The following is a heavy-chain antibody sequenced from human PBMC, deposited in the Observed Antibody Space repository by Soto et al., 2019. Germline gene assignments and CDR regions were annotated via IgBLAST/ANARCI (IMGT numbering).Heavy chain of an antibody. Sequence: ASVKVSCKASGYTFTGYYMHWVRQAPGQGREWMGWINPNSGGTNYAQKFQGWVTMTRDTSISTANLELRGLRSDDTAVYYCARVLGIAAAGTSYYYYYGMDVWGQGTTVTVSS. V-gene: IGHV1-2*04. CDR3: ARVLGIAAAGTSYYYYYGMDV. D-gene: IGHD6-13*01. J-gene: IGHJ6*02. CDR2: INPNSGGT. CDR1: GYTFTGYY.